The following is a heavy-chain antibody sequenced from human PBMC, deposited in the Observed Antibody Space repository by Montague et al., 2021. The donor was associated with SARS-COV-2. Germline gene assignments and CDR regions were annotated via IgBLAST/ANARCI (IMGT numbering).Heavy chain of an antibody. CDR3: ARAQGAGYSRGWYNYYYYMDV. D-gene: IGHD6-19*01. Sequence: SETLSLTCTVSGGSISSYYWSWIRQPPGKGLEWIGYIYYSGSTNYNPSLKSRVTISVDTSKNQFSLKLSSVTAADTAVYYCARAQGAGYSRGWYNYYYYMDVWGKGTTVTVSS. J-gene: IGHJ6*03. CDR1: GGSISSYY. V-gene: IGHV4-59*01. CDR2: IYYSGST.